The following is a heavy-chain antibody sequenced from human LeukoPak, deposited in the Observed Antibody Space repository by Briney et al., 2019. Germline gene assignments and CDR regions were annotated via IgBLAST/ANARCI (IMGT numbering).Heavy chain of an antibody. CDR3: ARSKMRGSPPGVYYMDV. Sequence: TLETLSLTCAVYGGSFSGYYWSWIRQPPGKGLEWIGEINHSGSTNYNPSLKSRVTISVDTSKNQFSLKLSSVTAADTAVYYCARSKMRGSPPGVYYMDVWGKGTTVTVSS. CDR2: INHSGST. CDR1: GGSFSGYY. J-gene: IGHJ6*03. V-gene: IGHV4-34*01. D-gene: IGHD3-16*01.